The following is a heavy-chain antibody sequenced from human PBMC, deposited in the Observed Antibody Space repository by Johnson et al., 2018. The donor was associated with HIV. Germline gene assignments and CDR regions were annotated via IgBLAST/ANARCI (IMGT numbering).Heavy chain of an antibody. CDR2: IYTGDST. CDR1: GFTVSASS. J-gene: IGHJ3*02. V-gene: IGHV3-53*01. Sequence: VQLVESGGGLIQPGGSLRLSCAASGFTVSASSMIWVRQAPGEGLKWVSLIYTGDSTSYADSVKGRFTISTDTSKNTLYLQMNALRAEDTAVYYCARRTVTALFDIWGQGTLVTVSS. D-gene: IGHD4-17*01. CDR3: ARRTVTALFDI.